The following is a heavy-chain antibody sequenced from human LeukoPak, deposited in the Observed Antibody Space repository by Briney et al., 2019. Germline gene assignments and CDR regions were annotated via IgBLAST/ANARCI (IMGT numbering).Heavy chain of an antibody. CDR3: ARAFPTLAAAGTVPDYFDY. D-gene: IGHD6-13*01. J-gene: IGHJ4*02. CDR1: GGSISSSSYY. V-gene: IGHV4-39*07. Sequence: PSETLSLTCTVSGGSISSSSYYWGWIRQPPGKGLEWIGSIYYSGSTYYNPSLKSRVTISVDTSKNQFSLKLSSVTAADTAVYYCARAFPTLAAAGTVPDYFDYWGQGTLVTVSS. CDR2: IYYSGST.